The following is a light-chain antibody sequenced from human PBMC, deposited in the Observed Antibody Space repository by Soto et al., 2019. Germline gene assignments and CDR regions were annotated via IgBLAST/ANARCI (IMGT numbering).Light chain of an antibody. CDR2: EAS. V-gene: IGKV1-5*03. CDR3: QQYNTYWT. CDR1: QNINRW. J-gene: IGKJ1*01. Sequence: DIQMTQSPSTLSASVGDRVTITCRASQNINRWLAWYQQKPGKAPKVLIYEASTLESGVPSRFSGSGSGTEFTLTISSLHPDDFGTYYCQQYNTYWTFGQGTKVEIK.